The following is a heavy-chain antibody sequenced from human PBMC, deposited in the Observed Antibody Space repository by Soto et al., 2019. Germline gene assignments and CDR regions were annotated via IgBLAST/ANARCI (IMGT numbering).Heavy chain of an antibody. J-gene: IGHJ6*02. V-gene: IGHV4-34*12. CDR1: GGSFSAYY. D-gene: IGHD1-26*01. CDR2: IIHSEST. Sequence: SETLSLTCAVYGGSFSAYYWSWVRQPPGKGLEWIGEIIHSESTKYNPSLKSRVTISVDTSKNQFSLKLSSVTAADTAVYYCARQRPTDGRWEFANYYGGMDVWGQGTTVTVSS. CDR3: ARQRPTDGRWEFANYYGGMDV.